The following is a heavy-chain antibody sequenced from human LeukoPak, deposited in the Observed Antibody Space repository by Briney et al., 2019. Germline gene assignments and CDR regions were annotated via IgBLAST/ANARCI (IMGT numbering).Heavy chain of an antibody. D-gene: IGHD6-13*01. Sequence: SVKVSCKASGGTFSSYAISWVRQAPGQGLEWMGGIIPIFGTANYAQKFQGRVTITTDESTSTAYMELSSLRSEGTAVYYCARGSQAAGWFDPWGQGTLVTVSS. V-gene: IGHV1-69*05. J-gene: IGHJ5*02. CDR3: ARGSQAAGWFDP. CDR1: GGTFSSYA. CDR2: IIPIFGTA.